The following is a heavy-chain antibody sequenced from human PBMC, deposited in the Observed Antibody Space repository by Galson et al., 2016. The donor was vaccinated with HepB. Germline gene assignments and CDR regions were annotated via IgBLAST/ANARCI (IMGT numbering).Heavy chain of an antibody. CDR1: GFTFSSYS. V-gene: IGHV3-30*07. J-gene: IGHJ4*02. CDR2: ISYDGTNK. Sequence: SLRLSCAASGFTFSSYSMHWVRQAPGKGLEWVAIISYDGTNKYYADSVKGRFTIARDNSKNTLYLQMNSLKVEDTAVYYCAREMHVAAAAAFDFWGRGTLVTVSS. CDR3: AREMHVAAAAAFDF. D-gene: IGHD6-13*01.